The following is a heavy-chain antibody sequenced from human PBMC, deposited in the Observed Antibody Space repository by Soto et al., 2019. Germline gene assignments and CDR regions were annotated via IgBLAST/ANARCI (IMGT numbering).Heavy chain of an antibody. CDR3: AGLNIVVVVAPLWGFDP. J-gene: IGHJ5*02. D-gene: IGHD2-15*01. V-gene: IGHV4-39*01. CDR2: IYYSGST. Sequence: QLQLQESGPGLVKPSETLSLTCTVSGGSISSSSYYWGWIRQPPGKGLEWIGSIYYSGSTYYNPSLKSRVTIFVDTSKNQFSLKLSSVTAADTAVYYCAGLNIVVVVAPLWGFDPWGQGTLVTVSS. CDR1: GGSISSSSYY.